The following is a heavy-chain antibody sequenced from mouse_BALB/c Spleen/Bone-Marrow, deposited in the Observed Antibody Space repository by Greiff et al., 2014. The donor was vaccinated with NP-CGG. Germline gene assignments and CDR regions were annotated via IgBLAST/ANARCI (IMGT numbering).Heavy chain of an antibody. D-gene: IGHD1-1*01. CDR1: GFSLTRYG. CDR3: ARDYYYGSRAMDY. Sequence: QVQLQQPGTGPMQPSQSLSITCTVSGFSLTRYGIHWVRQSFGKGLEWLGVRWSVGSTDYNAAFISRRSINKDNSKSQVFFKMNSLQANDTAIYYCARDYYYGSRAMDYWGQGTSVTVSS. CDR2: RWSVGST. V-gene: IGHV2-2*02. J-gene: IGHJ4*01.